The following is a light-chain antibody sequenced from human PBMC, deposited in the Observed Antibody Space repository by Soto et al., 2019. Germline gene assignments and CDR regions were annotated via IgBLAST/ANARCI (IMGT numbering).Light chain of an antibody. CDR1: GSDVGGYDY. J-gene: IGLJ1*01. CDR2: EVT. Sequence: QSVLTQPASVSGSPGQSITISCTGTGSDVGGYDYVSWYQHHPGKAPKVMIYEVTNRPSGVSNRFSGSKSGNTASLTISGLLAEDEAEYYCNSYSSTSFYVFGTGTKVTVL. CDR3: NSYSSTSFYV. V-gene: IGLV2-14*01.